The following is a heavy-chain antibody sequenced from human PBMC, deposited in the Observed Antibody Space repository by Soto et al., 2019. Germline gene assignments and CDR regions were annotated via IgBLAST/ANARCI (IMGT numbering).Heavy chain of an antibody. V-gene: IGHV1-18*01. Sequence: ASVKASCTASGFTVTPHGFTWVREEPGQGLEWMGWSSAINGYTNYAQNFQGKRTITTGSSTSTAYMELRSLRSDDTAVYYCASATSIAIGVRNWGQGTLVTVSS. CDR1: GFTVTPHG. D-gene: IGHD6-6*01. CDR2: SSAINGYT. CDR3: ASATSIAIGVRN. J-gene: IGHJ4*02.